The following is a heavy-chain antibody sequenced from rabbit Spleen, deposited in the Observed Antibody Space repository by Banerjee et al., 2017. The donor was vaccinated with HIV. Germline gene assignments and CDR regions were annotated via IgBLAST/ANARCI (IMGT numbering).Heavy chain of an antibody. V-gene: IGHV1S43*01. CDR3: AREDVGGSVSL. Sequence: QEQVEESGGGLVKPGGTLTLTCTASGFSFSNIYWICWVRQAPGKGLEWIGIIYPITETTYYANWVNGRFTISSDNAQNTVDLQMNSLTAADTATYFCAREDVGGSVSLWGPGTLVTVS. J-gene: IGHJ6*01. D-gene: IGHD1-1*01. CDR1: GFSFSNIYW. CDR2: IYPITETT.